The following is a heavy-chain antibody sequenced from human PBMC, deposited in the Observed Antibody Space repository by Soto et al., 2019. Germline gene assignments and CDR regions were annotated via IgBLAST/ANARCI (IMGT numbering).Heavy chain of an antibody. D-gene: IGHD4-17*01. V-gene: IGHV3-23*01. CDR2: IGDNGLRT. CDR1: GFTFSTSA. Sequence: EVQLLESGGGLVQPGESLTLSCAASGFTFSTSAMNWVRQAPGKGLEWFSAIGDNGLRTYYAESVKGRFTISRDNSKNTLYLQMNRLRSDDTAVYYCETYRQTTVTSEFWGQGALVTVST. CDR3: ETYRQTTVTSEF. J-gene: IGHJ4*02.